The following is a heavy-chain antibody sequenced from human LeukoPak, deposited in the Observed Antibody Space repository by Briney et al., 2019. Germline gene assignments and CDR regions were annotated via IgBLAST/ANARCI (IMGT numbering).Heavy chain of an antibody. CDR1: GGSFSGYY. Sequence: RPSETLSLTCAVYGGSFSGYYWSWIRQPPGKGLEWIGEINHSGSTNYNPSLKSRVTISVDTSKNQFSLKLSSVTAADTAVYYCARTGSEDYWGQGTLVTVS. CDR2: INHSGST. CDR3: ARTGSEDY. D-gene: IGHD1-14*01. J-gene: IGHJ4*02. V-gene: IGHV4-34*01.